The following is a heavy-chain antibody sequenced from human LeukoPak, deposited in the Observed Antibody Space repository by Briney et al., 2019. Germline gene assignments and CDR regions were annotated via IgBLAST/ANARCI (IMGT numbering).Heavy chain of an antibody. CDR3: AKVVSGTFDI. CDR2: ISSSSGGT. V-gene: IGHV3-23*01. CDR1: GFTFSNYG. D-gene: IGHD3-10*01. Sequence: PGGSLRLSCAASGFTFSNYGMSWVRQAPGRGLEWVSAISSSSGGTYYADSVKGRFTIPRDNSKNTLYLQMNSLRAEDTAVYYCAKVVSGTFDIWGQGTMVTVSS. J-gene: IGHJ3*02.